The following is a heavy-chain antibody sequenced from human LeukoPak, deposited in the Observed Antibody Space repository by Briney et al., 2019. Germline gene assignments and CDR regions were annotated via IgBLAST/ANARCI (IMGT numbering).Heavy chain of an antibody. J-gene: IGHJ6*02. CDR2: IGTAGDT. V-gene: IGHV3-13*01. CDR1: GFTFSSYD. CDR3: ARVSSSNYGMDV. Sequence: GGSLRLSCAASGFTFSSYDMHWVRQATGKGLEWVSAIGTAGDTYYPGSVKGRFTISRENAKNSLYLQMNSLRAGDTAVYYCARVSSSNYGMDVWGQGTMVTVSS.